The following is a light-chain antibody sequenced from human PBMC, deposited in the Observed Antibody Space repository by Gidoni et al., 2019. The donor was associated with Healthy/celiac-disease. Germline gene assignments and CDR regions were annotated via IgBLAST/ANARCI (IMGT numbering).Light chain of an antibody. CDR3: QQYYSTPLT. Sequence: DIVMTQSPDSLAVSLVERATINCKSSQSVLYSSNNKNYLAWYQQKPGQPPKLLIYWASTRESGVPDRFSGSGSGTDFTLTISSLQAEDVALYYCQQYYSTPLTFGQGTKVEIK. J-gene: IGKJ1*01. V-gene: IGKV4-1*01. CDR2: WAS. CDR1: QSVLYSSNNKNY.